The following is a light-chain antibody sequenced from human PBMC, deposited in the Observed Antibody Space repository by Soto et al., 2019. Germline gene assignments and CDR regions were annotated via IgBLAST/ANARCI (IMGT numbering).Light chain of an antibody. CDR2: LNRDGSH. CDR1: SGHSNYA. Sequence: QLVLTQSPSASASLGASVKLTCTLSSGHSNYAIAWHQQQPEKGPRYLMKLNRDGSHSKGDGIPNRFSGSSSGAERYPTNSSLQSEDEADYYCQTWGTGIVIFGGGTKLTVL. CDR3: QTWGTGIVI. V-gene: IGLV4-69*01. J-gene: IGLJ2*01.